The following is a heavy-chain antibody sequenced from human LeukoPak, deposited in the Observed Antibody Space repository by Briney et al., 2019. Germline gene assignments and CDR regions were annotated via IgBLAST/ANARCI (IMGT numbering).Heavy chain of an antibody. CDR3: ARGPYSSSWPFDY. Sequence: SETLSLTCTVSGGSISGYYWSWIRQPPGKGLEWIGYIYYSGSTNYNPSLKSRVTISVDTSKNQFSLKLSSVTAADTAVYYCARGPYSSSWPFDYWGQGTLVTVSS. V-gene: IGHV4-59*01. CDR2: IYYSGST. D-gene: IGHD6-13*01. CDR1: GGSISGYY. J-gene: IGHJ4*02.